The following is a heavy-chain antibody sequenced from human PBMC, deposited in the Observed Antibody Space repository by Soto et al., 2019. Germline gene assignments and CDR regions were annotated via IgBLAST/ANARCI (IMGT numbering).Heavy chain of an antibody. Sequence: GGSLRLSCAASGFTFSSYAMSWVRQAPGKGLEWVSAISGSGGSTYYADSVKGRFTISRDNSKNTLYLQMNSLRAEDTAVYYCAKSFQEVRGFWRTDDYYYYYGMDVWGQGTTVTVSS. V-gene: IGHV3-23*01. D-gene: IGHD3-10*01. CDR2: ISGSGGST. CDR3: AKSFQEVRGFWRTDDYYYYYGMDV. CDR1: GFTFSSYA. J-gene: IGHJ6*02.